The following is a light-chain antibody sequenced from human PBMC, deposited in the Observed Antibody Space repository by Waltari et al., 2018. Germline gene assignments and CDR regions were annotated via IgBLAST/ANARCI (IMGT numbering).Light chain of an antibody. CDR3: QQHYGAPLT. V-gene: IGKV4-1*01. CDR1: QSVLSNSDNKNY. Sequence: DIVMTQSPDSLAVSLGERAIINCPSSQSVLSNSDNKNYLSWHQQRPGQPPKLLISWASSRESGVPDRFSGSGSGTDFTLTISSLQAEDVAVYFCQQHYGAPLTFGQGTKVEIK. J-gene: IGKJ1*01. CDR2: WAS.